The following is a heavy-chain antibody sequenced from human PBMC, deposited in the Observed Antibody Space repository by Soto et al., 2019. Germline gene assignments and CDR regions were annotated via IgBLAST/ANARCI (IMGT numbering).Heavy chain of an antibody. D-gene: IGHD1-7*01. CDR2: ISGSGGST. V-gene: IGHV3-23*01. CDR1: GFTFSSYA. CDR3: AKDLDELGVTGTTLDY. J-gene: IGHJ4*02. Sequence: ESGGGLVQPGGSLRLSCAASGFTFSSYAMSWVRQAPGKGLEWVSAISGSGGSTYYADSVKGRFTISRDNSKNTLYLQMNSLRAEDTAVYYCAKDLDELGVTGTTLDYWGQGTLVTVSS.